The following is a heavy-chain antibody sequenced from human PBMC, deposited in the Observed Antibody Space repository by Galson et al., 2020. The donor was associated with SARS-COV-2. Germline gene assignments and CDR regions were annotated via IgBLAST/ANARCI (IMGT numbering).Heavy chain of an antibody. CDR1: GGSITNYY. CDR3: ARGHIIPAAINYMDV. J-gene: IGHJ6*03. Sequence: GSLRLSCTVSGGSITNYYWSWIRQSPGKGLEWIGFVYYSGSTNYNPSLKSRVTISVDTSKNQFSLKVSSVTAADTAVYYCARGHIIPAAINYMDVWGKGTTVTVSS. CDR2: VYYSGST. V-gene: IGHV4-59*01. D-gene: IGHD2-2*01.